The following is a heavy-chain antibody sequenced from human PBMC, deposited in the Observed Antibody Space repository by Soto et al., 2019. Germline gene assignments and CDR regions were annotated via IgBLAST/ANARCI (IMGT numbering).Heavy chain of an antibody. Sequence: SQTLPLSCAISGDSVSGNRAAWNWIRQSPSRGLEWLGRAYYRSKWYIEYAPSVKSRMTINPDTSKNQVSLQLNSVTPEDTAVYYCATVMLIRGHHYMNVWRQVTSVTV. J-gene: IGHJ6*03. V-gene: IGHV6-1*01. CDR1: GDSVSGNRAA. CDR3: ATVMLIRGHHYMNV. D-gene: IGHD3-10*01. CDR2: AYYRSKWYI.